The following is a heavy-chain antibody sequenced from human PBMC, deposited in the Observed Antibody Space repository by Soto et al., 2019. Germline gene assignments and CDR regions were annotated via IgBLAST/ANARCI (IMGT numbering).Heavy chain of an antibody. CDR1: GFTVSSYA. Sequence: EVQLLESGGGLVQPGGSLRLSCAASGFTVSSYAMSWVRQAPGKGLEWVSVISGSGSTYSADSVKGRFTISRDSSKHTVYLQMNSLRAEATAVYYCAKALRFTFTTGYYMDVWGRGTTVTVSS. V-gene: IGHV3-23*01. CDR2: ISGSGST. D-gene: IGHD3-16*01. J-gene: IGHJ6*03. CDR3: AKALRFTFTTGYYMDV.